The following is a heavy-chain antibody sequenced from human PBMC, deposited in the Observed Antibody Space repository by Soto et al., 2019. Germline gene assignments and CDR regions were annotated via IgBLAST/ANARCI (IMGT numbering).Heavy chain of an antibody. CDR1: GSSMKNYY. D-gene: IGHD3-3*01. V-gene: IGHV4-59*08. J-gene: IGHJ4*02. CDR2: VFYSGST. Sequence: SETLSLTCTVSGSSMKNYYWNWIRQPPGKGLEWIGHVFYSGSTKYNASLESRVTMSIDMSKDQFSLKLASVTAADTAVYFCARLVAERIDFWNGYLNHFDSWGQGVLVTVSS. CDR3: ARLVAERIDFWNGYLNHFDS.